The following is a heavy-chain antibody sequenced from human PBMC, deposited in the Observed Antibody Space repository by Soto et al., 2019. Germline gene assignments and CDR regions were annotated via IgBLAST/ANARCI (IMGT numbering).Heavy chain of an antibody. CDR3: ARDRGWSLFDY. CDR2: TNSDGSDT. Sequence: GGSLRLSCAASGFTFSSYWMHWVRQVPGKGLVWVSRTNSDGSDTSYADSVKGRFTISRDNAKNTLYLQMNSLRAEDTAVYYCARDRGWSLFDYWGQGTLVTVSS. V-gene: IGHV3-74*01. J-gene: IGHJ4*02. D-gene: IGHD6-19*01. CDR1: GFTFSSYW.